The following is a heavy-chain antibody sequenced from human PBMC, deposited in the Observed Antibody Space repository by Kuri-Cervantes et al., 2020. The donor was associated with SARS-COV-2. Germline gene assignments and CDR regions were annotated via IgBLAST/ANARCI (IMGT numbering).Heavy chain of an antibody. J-gene: IGHJ6*02. CDR3: AIVITIFGVAPYRDGDYYGMDV. CDR2: IIPIFGTA. Sequence: AVKVSCKASGGTFRSYAISWVRQAPGQGLEWMGGIIPIFGTANDAQKFQGRVTTTADKSTSTAYMELSSLRSDDTAGYYCAIVITIFGVAPYRDGDYYGMDVWGQGTTVTVSS. CDR1: GGTFRSYA. V-gene: IGHV1-69*06. D-gene: IGHD3-3*01.